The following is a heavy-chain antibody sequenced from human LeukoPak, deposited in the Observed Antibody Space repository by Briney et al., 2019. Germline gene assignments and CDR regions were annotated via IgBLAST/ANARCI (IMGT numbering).Heavy chain of an antibody. V-gene: IGHV3-64*04. J-gene: IGHJ3*02. CDR1: GFTFRSYA. Sequence: GGSLRLSCSASGFTFRSYAMHWVRQAPGKGLEYVSAISSNGGSTYYADSVKGRFTISRDNSKNTLYLQMNSLRAGDTAVYYCAKAHSGSYPGAFDIWGQGTMVTVSS. CDR2: ISSNGGST. CDR3: AKAHSGSYPGAFDI. D-gene: IGHD1-26*01.